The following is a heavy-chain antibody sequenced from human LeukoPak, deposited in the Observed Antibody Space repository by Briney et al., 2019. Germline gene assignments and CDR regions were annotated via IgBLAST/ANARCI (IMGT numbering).Heavy chain of an antibody. Sequence: ASVKVSCKASGGTFTSYGITWVRQAPGQGLEWMGWISAYNGNTNYAQKFQGRVTMTTDTSTSTAYMELRSLRFDDTAVYYCARASEYYYGSGSYYQDYWGQGTLVTVSS. CDR1: GGTFTSYG. D-gene: IGHD3-10*01. CDR2: ISAYNGNT. CDR3: ARASEYYYGSGSYYQDY. J-gene: IGHJ4*02. V-gene: IGHV1-18*01.